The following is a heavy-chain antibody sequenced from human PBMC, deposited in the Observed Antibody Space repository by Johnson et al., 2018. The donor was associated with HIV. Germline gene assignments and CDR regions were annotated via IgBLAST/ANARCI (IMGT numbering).Heavy chain of an antibody. V-gene: IGHV3-33*01. D-gene: IGHD6-13*01. J-gene: IGHJ3*02. CDR1: GFTFSSYG. Sequence: QVQLVESGGGVVQPGRSLRLSCAASGFTFSSYGMHWVRQAPGKGLEWVAVIWYDGSNKYYADSVKGRFTISRDNSKNTLYLQMNNLRVEDTAIYYCARGWGGQQPIWGQGTMVTVSS. CDR2: IWYDGSNK. CDR3: ARGWGGQQPI.